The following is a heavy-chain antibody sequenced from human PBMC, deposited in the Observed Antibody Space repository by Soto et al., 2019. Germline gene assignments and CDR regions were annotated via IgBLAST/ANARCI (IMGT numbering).Heavy chain of an antibody. Sequence: PSETLSLTCTVSGGSISSSSYYWGWIRQPPGKGLGWIGSIYYSGSTYYNPSLKSRVTISVDTAKNQCSLKQSSVTAADTAVYYCARGHAALFIPAPGFTWFDTWGPGTLVTVSS. J-gene: IGHJ5*02. D-gene: IGHD6-13*01. V-gene: IGHV4-39*01. CDR2: IYYSGST. CDR1: GGSISSSSYY. CDR3: ARGHAALFIPAPGFTWFDT.